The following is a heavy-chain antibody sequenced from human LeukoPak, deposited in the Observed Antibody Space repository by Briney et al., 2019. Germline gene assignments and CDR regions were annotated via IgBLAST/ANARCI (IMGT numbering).Heavy chain of an antibody. CDR1: GFTSTTST. J-gene: IGHJ3*02. Sequence: GTSVKVSCKASGFTSTTSTMQWVRQARGQRLEWIGWIVVGSGDTNYAEKFQERVTITRDMSTSTVHMELSSLRSDDTAVYYCAADQPRYPDAFDIWGQGTMVTVSS. D-gene: IGHD1-1*01. V-gene: IGHV1-58*02. CDR2: IVVGSGDT. CDR3: AADQPRYPDAFDI.